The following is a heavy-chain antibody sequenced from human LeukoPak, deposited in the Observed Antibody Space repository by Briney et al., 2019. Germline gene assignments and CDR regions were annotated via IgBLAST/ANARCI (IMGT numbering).Heavy chain of an antibody. CDR3: ATGQWLAPFDY. J-gene: IGHJ4*02. CDR1: GYTLTELS. V-gene: IGHV1-24*01. D-gene: IGHD6-19*01. CDR2: FDPEDGET. Sequence: ASVKVSCKVSGYTLTELSMHWVRQAPGKGLEWMGGFDPEDGETIYARKFQGRVTMTEDTSIDTAYMELSSLRSEDTAVYYCATGQWLAPFDYWGQGTLVTVSS.